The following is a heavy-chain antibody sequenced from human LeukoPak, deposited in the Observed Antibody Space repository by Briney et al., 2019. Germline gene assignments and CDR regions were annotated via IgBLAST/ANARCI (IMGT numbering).Heavy chain of an antibody. V-gene: IGHV4-59*01. CDR1: GGSISSYY. CDR2: IYYSGST. CDR3: ARSSMVRRVRWFDP. J-gene: IGHJ5*02. Sequence: SETLSLTCTVSGGSISSYYWSWIRQPPGKGLEWIGYIYYSGSTNYNPSLKSRVTISVDTSKNQFSLKLSSVTAADTAVCYCARSSMVRRVRWFDPWGQGTLVTVSS. D-gene: IGHD3-10*01.